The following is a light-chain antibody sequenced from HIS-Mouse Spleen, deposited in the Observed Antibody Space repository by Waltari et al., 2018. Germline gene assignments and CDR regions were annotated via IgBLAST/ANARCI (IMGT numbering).Light chain of an antibody. CDR3: SSYPRSSGWV. Sequence: QSALTQPASVSGSPGQSITISCTGTSSDVGGYNYVSWYQQHPGKAPKLMIYDVSKRPSGGSNRFAGSKHGNTAVLTTSGLQDEDGADYSCSSYPRSSGWVFGGGTKLTVL. CDR2: DVS. CDR1: SSDVGGYNY. V-gene: IGLV2-14*03. J-gene: IGLJ3*02.